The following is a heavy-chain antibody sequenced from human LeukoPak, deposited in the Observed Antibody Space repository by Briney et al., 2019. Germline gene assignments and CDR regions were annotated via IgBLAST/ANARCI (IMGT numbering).Heavy chain of an antibody. J-gene: IGHJ5*02. V-gene: IGHV4-31*03. CDR3: ARAIVLMVYGLNWFDP. CDR1: GGSISSGGYY. Sequence: SETLSLTCTVSGGSISSGGYYWSWIRQRPGKGLEWIGYIYYSGSTCYNPSLKSRVTISVDTSKNQFSLKLSSVTAADTAVYYCARAIVLMVYGLNWFDPWGQGTLVTVSS. D-gene: IGHD2-8*01. CDR2: IYYSGST.